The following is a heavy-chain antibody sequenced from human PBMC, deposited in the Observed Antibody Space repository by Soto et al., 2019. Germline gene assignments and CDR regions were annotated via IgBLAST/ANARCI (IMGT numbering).Heavy chain of an antibody. CDR1: LYTFASYY. Sequence: GAAVKVSSEASLYTFASYYMHWVRQAPGQGLEWMGMINPSGGSTSYAQKFQGRVTMTRDTSASTVYMELSSLRSEDTAVYYCARLLPVYALTGALYIWG. CDR2: INPSGGST. V-gene: IGHV1-46*01. CDR3: ARLLPVYALTGALYI. D-gene: IGHD2-8*01. J-gene: IGHJ3*02.